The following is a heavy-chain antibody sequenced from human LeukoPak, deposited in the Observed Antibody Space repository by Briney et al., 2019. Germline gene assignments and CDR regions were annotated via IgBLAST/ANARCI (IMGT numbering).Heavy chain of an antibody. CDR1: GFNFSIYS. D-gene: IGHD1-26*01. CDR2: ITRSSTTI. V-gene: IGHV3-48*04. J-gene: IGHJ4*02. CDR3: VRDRGTYRPIDY. Sequence: GGSLRLSCAASGFNFSIYSMNWVRQAPGKGLEWVSYITRSSTTIYYADSVKGRFTISRDNAQNSLYLQMNSLRAEDTAIYYCVRDRGTYRPIDYWGQGTLVTVSS.